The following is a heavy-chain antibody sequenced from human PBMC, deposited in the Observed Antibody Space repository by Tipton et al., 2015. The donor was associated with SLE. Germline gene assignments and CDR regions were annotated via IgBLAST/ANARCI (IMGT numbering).Heavy chain of an antibody. D-gene: IGHD7-27*01. CDR1: GGSISSYY. V-gene: IGHV4-59*12. CDR2: IYYSGST. J-gene: IGHJ5*02. Sequence: TLSLTCTVSGGSISSYYWSWIRQPPGKGLEWIGYIYYSGSTNYNPSLKSRVTISVDTSKNQFSLKLSSVTAADTAVYYCARVELGTAFDPWGQGTLVTVSS. CDR3: ARVELGTAFDP.